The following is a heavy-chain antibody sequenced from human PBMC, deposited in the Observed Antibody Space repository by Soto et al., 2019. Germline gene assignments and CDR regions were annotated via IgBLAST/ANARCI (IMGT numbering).Heavy chain of an antibody. J-gene: IGHJ4*02. V-gene: IGHV3-33*01. Sequence: ESGGGVVQPGRSLRLSCAASGFTFSSYGMHWVRQAPGKGLEWVAVIWYDGSNKYYADSVKGRFTISRDNSKNTLYLQMNSLRAEDTAVYYCAARWLQLAVDYWGQGTLVTVSS. CDR2: IWYDGSNK. D-gene: IGHD5-12*01. CDR3: AARWLQLAVDY. CDR1: GFTFSSYG.